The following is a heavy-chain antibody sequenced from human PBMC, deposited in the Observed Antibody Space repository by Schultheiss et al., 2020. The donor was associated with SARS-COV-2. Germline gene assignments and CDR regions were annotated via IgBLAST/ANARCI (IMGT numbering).Heavy chain of an antibody. CDR1: GFTVSSNY. CDR3: AKGGYCSSTSCLFDAFDI. Sequence: GGSLRLSCAASGFTVSSNYMSWVRQAPGKGLEWVSAISGSGGSTYYADSVKGRFTISRDNSKNTLYLQMNSLRAEDTAVYYCAKGGYCSSTSCLFDAFDIWGQGTMVTVSS. J-gene: IGHJ3*02. CDR2: ISGSGGST. V-gene: IGHV3-23*01. D-gene: IGHD2-2*01.